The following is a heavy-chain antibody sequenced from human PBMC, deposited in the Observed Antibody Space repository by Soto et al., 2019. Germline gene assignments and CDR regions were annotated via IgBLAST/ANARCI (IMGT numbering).Heavy chain of an antibody. CDR1: GFTLNNYW. V-gene: IGHV3-74*01. CDR2: IKYDGTIT. CDR3: AKSDWFDP. J-gene: IGHJ5*02. Sequence: GGSLRLSCAASGFTLNNYWMNWVRQPPGKGLVWVSRIKYDGTITTYAESVKGRFTVSRDIAKNTLYLEMNSLRVEDTAVYYCAKSDWFDPWGQGTLVTVSS.